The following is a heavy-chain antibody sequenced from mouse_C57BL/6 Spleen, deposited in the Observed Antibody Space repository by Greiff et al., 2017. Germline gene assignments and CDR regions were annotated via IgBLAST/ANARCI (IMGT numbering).Heavy chain of an antibody. V-gene: IGHV1-81*01. D-gene: IGHD2-4*01. CDR3: AREGDDSAWFAY. J-gene: IGHJ3*01. CDR2: IYPRSGNT. Sequence: QVQLQQSGAELARPGASVKLSCKASGYTFTSYGISWVKQRTGQGLEWIGEIYPRSGNTYYNEKFKGKATLTADKSSSTAYMELRSRTSEDSAVYFCAREGDDSAWFAYWGQGTLVTVSA. CDR1: GYTFTSYG.